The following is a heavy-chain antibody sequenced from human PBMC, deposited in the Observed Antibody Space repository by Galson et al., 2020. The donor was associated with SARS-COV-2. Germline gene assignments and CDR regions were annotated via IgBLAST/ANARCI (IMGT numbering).Heavy chain of an antibody. Sequence: GGSLRLSCVASRFRFSDYAMTWVRQAPGKGLEWVSCMRARGDKTFYADSVKGRFTVSRDNSRDTLYLQMNSLRPEDTAVYYCATEPQMFTIRGVFDSWGQGTLVTVSS. D-gene: IGHD3-10*01. CDR3: ATEPQMFTIRGVFDS. CDR2: MRARGDKT. CDR1: RFRFSDYA. J-gene: IGHJ4*02. V-gene: IGHV3-23*01.